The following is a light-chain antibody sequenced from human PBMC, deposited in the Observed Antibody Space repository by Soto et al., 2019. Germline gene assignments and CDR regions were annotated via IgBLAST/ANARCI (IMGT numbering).Light chain of an antibody. CDR2: DIS. J-gene: IGKJ1*01. V-gene: IGKV3-20*01. CDR1: QSVSSN. CDR3: QQYGGSPRT. Sequence: ETVMTQSPATLSVSPGERATLSCRASQSVSSNLAWYQQKPGQPPRLLIYDISNRATGIPDRFSGSGSGTDFTLAITRLEPEDFAVYYCQQYGGSPRTFGQGTKVDIK.